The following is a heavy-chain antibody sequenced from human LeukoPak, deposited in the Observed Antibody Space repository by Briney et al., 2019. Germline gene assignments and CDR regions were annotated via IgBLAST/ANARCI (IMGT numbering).Heavy chain of an antibody. CDR2: IYYSGST. V-gene: IGHV4-59*01. Sequence: SETLSLTCTVSGGSISSYYWIWIRQPPGKGLEWIGYIYYSGSTNYNPSLKSRVTISVDTSKNQFSLKLSSVTAADTAVYYCARSRWLQLTFDYRGQGTLVTVSS. CDR3: ARSRWLQLTFDY. J-gene: IGHJ4*02. CDR1: GGSISSYY. D-gene: IGHD5-24*01.